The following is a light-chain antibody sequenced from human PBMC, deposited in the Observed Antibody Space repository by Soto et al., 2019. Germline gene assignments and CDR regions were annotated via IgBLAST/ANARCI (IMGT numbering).Light chain of an antibody. Sequence: DIPMTKYRSPGTASVGYRATITCRDNQSNSGWLAFSQQKPGKAAKXXIYKASTLKRGVPSRLSGSGSGTEFTLTIISLHPDDFSTYYFQHSNCSSEAFGQGTKVDIK. CDR1: QSNSGW. V-gene: IGKV1-5*03. CDR3: QHSNCSSEA. J-gene: IGKJ1*01. CDR2: KAS.